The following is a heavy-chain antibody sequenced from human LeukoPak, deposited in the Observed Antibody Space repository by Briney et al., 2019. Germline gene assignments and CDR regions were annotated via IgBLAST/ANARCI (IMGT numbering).Heavy chain of an antibody. Sequence: GGSLRLSCAASGFTFSSYAMSWVRQAPGKGLEWVSHLRYTGETFYVDSVKGRFTISRDNVRNSLYLQMNSLRAEDTAMYYCARDAGNSGYGCDLWGQGTLVTVSS. D-gene: IGHD5-12*01. V-gene: IGHV3-48*01. CDR1: GFTFSSYA. J-gene: IGHJ5*02. CDR2: LRYTGET. CDR3: ARDAGNSGYGCDL.